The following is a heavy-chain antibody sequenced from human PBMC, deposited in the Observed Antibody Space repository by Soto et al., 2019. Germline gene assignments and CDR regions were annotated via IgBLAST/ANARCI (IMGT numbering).Heavy chain of an antibody. CDR1: GGSISSYY. J-gene: IGHJ4*02. CDR2: IYYSGST. Sequence: PSETLSLTCTVSGGSISSYYWSWIRQPPGKGLEWIGYIYYSGSTNYNPSLKSRVTISVDTSKNQFSLKLSSVTAADTAVYYCASGSPREYSGSYHFDYWGQGTLVTVSS. V-gene: IGHV4-59*01. CDR3: ASGSPREYSGSYHFDY. D-gene: IGHD1-26*01.